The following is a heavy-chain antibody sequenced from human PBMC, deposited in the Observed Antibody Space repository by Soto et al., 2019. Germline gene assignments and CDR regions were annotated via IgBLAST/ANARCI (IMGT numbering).Heavy chain of an antibody. CDR2: ISSSSYI. V-gene: IGHV3-21*01. D-gene: IGHD6-6*01. CDR3: ARAGGQLVGMDV. J-gene: IGHJ6*02. Sequence: GALRLSCAASGFTFSSCSMNWVRQAPGRGLEWVSSISSSSYIYYADSVKGRFTISRDNAKNSLYLQMNSLRAEDTAVYYCARAGGQLVGMDVWGQGTTVTVSS. CDR1: GFTFSSCS.